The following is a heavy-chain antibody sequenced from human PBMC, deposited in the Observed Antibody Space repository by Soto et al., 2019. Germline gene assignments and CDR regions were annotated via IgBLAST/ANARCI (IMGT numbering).Heavy chain of an antibody. J-gene: IGHJ4*02. CDR2: IRGSGGST. CDR3: AKDRRRGSYDD. V-gene: IGHV3-23*01. D-gene: IGHD1-26*01. Sequence: RGSLRRSCAASGFTFSTNGMTWARQAPGKGLEWVSGIRGSGGSTHYADSVKGRFTISRDNSKNTLYLQMNSLRAEDTAVYYCAKDRRRGSYDDWGQGTLVTVSS. CDR1: GFTFSTNG.